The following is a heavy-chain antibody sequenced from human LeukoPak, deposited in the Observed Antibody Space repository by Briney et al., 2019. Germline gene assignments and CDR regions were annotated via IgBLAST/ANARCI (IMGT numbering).Heavy chain of an antibody. CDR3: ATPRAAGSYHDAFDI. D-gene: IGHD1-26*01. V-gene: IGHV4-61*08. Sequence: PSETLSLTCTVSGGSVTRGAYSWTWIRQPPGKGLEWIGYIYYSGSTNYNPSLKSRVTISVDTSKNQFSLKLSSVTAADTAVYYCATPRAAGSYHDAFDIWGQGTMVTVSS. J-gene: IGHJ3*02. CDR2: IYYSGST. CDR1: GGSVTRGAYS.